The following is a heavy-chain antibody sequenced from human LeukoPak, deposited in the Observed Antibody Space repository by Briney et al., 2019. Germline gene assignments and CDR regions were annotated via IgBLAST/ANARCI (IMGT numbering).Heavy chain of an antibody. V-gene: IGHV3-23*01. CDR1: GFAFSSSS. CDR3: TKDDSSSWYDYFFDY. CDR2: ISGAGGSS. Sequence: GGSLRLSCATSGFAFSSSSMSWVRQASGKGLEWVSTISGAGGSSWYAESVKGRFSISRDNSMNSVSLQMSSLRVEDTAIYYCTKDDSSSWYDYFFDYWGQGTLVTVSS. J-gene: IGHJ4*02. D-gene: IGHD6-13*01.